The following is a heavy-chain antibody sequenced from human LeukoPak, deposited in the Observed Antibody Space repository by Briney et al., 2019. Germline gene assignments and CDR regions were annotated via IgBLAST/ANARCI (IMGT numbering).Heavy chain of an antibody. CDR1: GFTFSSYW. V-gene: IGHV3-7*01. Sequence: GGSLRLSCTASGFTFSSYWMSWVRQAPGKGLEWVASIKQDESEKYYADSVKGRFTISRDNAKNSLYLQMNSLSAEDAAVYYCARDYGRVDTAMVDYWGQGTLVTVSS. J-gene: IGHJ4*02. D-gene: IGHD5-18*01. CDR2: IKQDESEK. CDR3: ARDYGRVDTAMVDY.